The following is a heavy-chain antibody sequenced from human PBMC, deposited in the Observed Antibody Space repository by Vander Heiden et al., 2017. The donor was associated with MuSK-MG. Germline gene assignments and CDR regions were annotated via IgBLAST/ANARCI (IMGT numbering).Heavy chain of an antibody. CDR2: SNHIGGT. D-gene: IGHD3-3*02. J-gene: IGHJ5*02. CDR1: GGSIISSTFY. Sequence: QLQLQESGPGLVKPSETLSLTCSASGGSIISSTFYCAWIRQAPGTGLEWIGASNHIGGTYYNPSLKSRVIITTDTSRNQCSLRLTSVAAADTAVYYCARGKLEKDWFDPWGQGILVTVSS. V-gene: IGHV4-39*07. CDR3: ARGKLEKDWFDP.